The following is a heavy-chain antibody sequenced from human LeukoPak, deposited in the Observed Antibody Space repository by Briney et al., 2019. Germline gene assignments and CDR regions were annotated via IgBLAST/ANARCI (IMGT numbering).Heavy chain of an antibody. V-gene: IGHV1-2*02. J-gene: IGHJ4*02. CDR1: GYTFTVYY. Sequence: GASVKVSCKASGYTFTVYYMHWVRQAPGQGLEWMGWINPNSGGTNYAQKFQGRVTMTRDTSISTAYMELSSLRTEDTAMYYCTTSPVPGIDYWGQGIQVTVSS. CDR2: INPNSGGT. D-gene: IGHD6-19*01. CDR3: TTSPVPGIDY.